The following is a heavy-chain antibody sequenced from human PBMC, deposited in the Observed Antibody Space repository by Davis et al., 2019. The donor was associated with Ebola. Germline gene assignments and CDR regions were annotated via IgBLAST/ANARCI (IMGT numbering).Heavy chain of an antibody. D-gene: IGHD2/OR15-2a*01. CDR2: ISWNGGST. V-gene: IGHV3-43D*04. CDR3: VKDSSNIWFDI. CDR1: GFTFDDYA. Sequence: GESLKISCAASGFTFDDYAMHWVRQAPGKGLEWVSLISWNGGSTGYADSVKGRFTISRDNSRGTLYLQMNSLRVEDSAIYYCVKDSSNIWFDIWGQGTLVTVSS. J-gene: IGHJ3*02.